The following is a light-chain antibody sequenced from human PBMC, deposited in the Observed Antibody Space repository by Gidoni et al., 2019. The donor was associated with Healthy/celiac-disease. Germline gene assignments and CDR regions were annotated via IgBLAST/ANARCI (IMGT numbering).Light chain of an antibody. CDR1: QSVSSN. CDR3: QQYNNWPVT. J-gene: IGKJ2*01. V-gene: IGKV3-15*01. Sequence: EIVMTQSPATLSVSPGERATLSCRASQSVSSNLAWSQQKPGQAPRLLIYGASTRATGIPARFSGSGSGTEFTLTLSSLQSEDFAVYYCQQYNNWPVTFGQGTKLEIK. CDR2: GAS.